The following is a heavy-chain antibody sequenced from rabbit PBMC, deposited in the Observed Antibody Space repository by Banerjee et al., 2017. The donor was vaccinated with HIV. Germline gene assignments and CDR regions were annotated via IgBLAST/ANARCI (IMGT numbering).Heavy chain of an antibody. J-gene: IGHJ6*01. CDR3: ARSVYTYDLPTGTYADYGMDL. Sequence: QEQLEESGGDLVKPEGSLTVTCTASGFSFSNKYVMCWVRQAPGKGLEWIACINTSSGNTVYASWAKGRFTISRTSSTTVTLQMTSLTAADTATYFCARSVYTYDLPTGTYADYGMDLWGPGTLVTVS. V-gene: IGHV1S45*01. CDR1: GFSFSNKYV. CDR2: INTSSGNT. D-gene: IGHD7-1*01.